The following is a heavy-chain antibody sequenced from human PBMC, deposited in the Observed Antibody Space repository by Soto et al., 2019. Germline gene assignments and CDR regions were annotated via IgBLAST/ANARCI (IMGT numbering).Heavy chain of an antibody. CDR3: ARALGMVVVAATRWTFDY. CDR2: IYYSGST. D-gene: IGHD2-15*01. V-gene: IGHV4-31*03. J-gene: IGHJ4*02. Sequence: SETLSLTCTVSGGSISSGGYYWSWIRQHPGKGLEWIGYIYYSGSTYYNPSLKSRVTISVDTSKNQFSLKLSSVTAADTAVYYCARALGMVVVAATRWTFDYWGQGTLVTVSS. CDR1: GGSISSGGYY.